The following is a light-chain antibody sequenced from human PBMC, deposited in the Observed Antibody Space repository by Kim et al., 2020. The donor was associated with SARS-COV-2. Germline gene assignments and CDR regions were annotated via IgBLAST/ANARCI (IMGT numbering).Light chain of an antibody. CDR2: GKN. J-gene: IGLJ1*01. V-gene: IGLV3-19*01. CDR1: SLRSYY. CDR3: NSRDSSGNHLYV. Sequence: TVRITCQGDSLRSYYASWYQQKPGQAPVIVIYGKNNRPSGIPDRFSGSSSGNTASLTITGAQAEDEADYYCNSRDSSGNHLYVFGTGTKVTVL.